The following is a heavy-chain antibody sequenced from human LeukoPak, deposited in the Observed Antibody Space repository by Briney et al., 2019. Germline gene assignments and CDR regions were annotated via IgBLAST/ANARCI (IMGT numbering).Heavy chain of an antibody. V-gene: IGHV4-34*01. D-gene: IGHD2-15*01. CDR2: INHSGST. CDR3: ARGISGLGY. J-gene: IGHJ4*02. Sequence: PETLSLTCAVYGGSFSGYYWSWIRQPPGKGLEWIGEINHSGSTNYNPSLKSRVTISVDTSKNQFSLKLSSVTAADTAVYYCARGISGLGYWGQGTLVTVSS. CDR1: GGSFSGYY.